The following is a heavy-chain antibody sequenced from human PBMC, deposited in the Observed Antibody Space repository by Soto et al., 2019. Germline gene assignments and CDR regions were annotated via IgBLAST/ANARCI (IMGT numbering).Heavy chain of an antibody. V-gene: IGHV1-69*01. D-gene: IGHD3-22*01. CDR3: AREDDSSGYKDYYGMDV. CDR2: IIPIFGTA. CDR1: GGTFSSYA. Sequence: QVQLVQSGAEVKKPGSSVKVSCKASGGTFSSYAISWVRQAPGQGLEWMGGIIPIFGTANYAQKFQGRVTITADESTSSAYMELSSLRSEDTAVYYCAREDDSSGYKDYYGMDVWGQGTTVTVSS. J-gene: IGHJ6*02.